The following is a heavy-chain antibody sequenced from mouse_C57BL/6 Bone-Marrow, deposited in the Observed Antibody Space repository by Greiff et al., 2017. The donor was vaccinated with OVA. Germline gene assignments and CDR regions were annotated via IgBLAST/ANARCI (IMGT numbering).Heavy chain of an antibody. D-gene: IGHD4-1*01. V-gene: IGHV1-82*01. CDR3: GSKGELGPYIDY. Sequence: QVQLQQSGPELVKPGASVKISCKASGYAFSSSWMNWVKQRPGQGLEWIGRIYPGDGDTNYNGKFKGKATLTADKSSSTAYMQLSSLSSEDAAVYCGGSKGELGPYIDYWGQGTTLTVSS. J-gene: IGHJ2*01. CDR1: GYAFSSSW. CDR2: IYPGDGDT.